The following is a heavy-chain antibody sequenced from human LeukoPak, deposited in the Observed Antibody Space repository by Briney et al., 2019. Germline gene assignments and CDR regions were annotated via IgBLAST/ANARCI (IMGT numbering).Heavy chain of an antibody. V-gene: IGHV3-21*01. J-gene: IGHJ4*02. CDR2: ISSSSSYI. CDR1: GFTFSSYS. D-gene: IGHD1-26*01. Sequence: PGGSLRLSCAASGFTFSSYSMNWVRQAPGKGLEWVSSISSSSSYIYYADSVKGRFIISRDNSKSTLYLQMNSLRAEDTAVYYCASLGSGSYGVEGDYWGQGTLVTVSS. CDR3: ASLGSGSYGVEGDY.